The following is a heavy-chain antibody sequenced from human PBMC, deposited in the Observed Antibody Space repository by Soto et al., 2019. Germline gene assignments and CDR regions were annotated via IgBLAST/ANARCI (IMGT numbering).Heavy chain of an antibody. J-gene: IGHJ5*02. V-gene: IGHV4-4*02. D-gene: IGHD2-8*02. CDR2: IYHTGST. CDR3: ATLPPRIELAVLPIPT. Sequence: QVQLRESGPGPVKPSGTLSLSCTVSGGSISSTNWLTWVRQSPGKGLEWIGEIYHTGSTTYNPSLSGRVTMSVDKSNNQFSLKLRYVTAADTAMYYCATLPPRIELAVLPIPTWGQGTLVTVSA. CDR1: GGSISSTNW.